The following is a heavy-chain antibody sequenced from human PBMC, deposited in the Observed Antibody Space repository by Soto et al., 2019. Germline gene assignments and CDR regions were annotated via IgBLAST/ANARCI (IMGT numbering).Heavy chain of an antibody. J-gene: IGHJ6*02. Sequence: GGSLRLSCAASGFNFSDYVVHWVRQAPGRGLEWMAFISFDGSNEYYADFVKGRFTISRDNSKNMVYLQVNSLRADDTAVYFCARGGYYDSRGYPYGIDVWGQGTTVTVSS. CDR1: GFNFSDYV. CDR3: ARGGYYDSRGYPYGIDV. D-gene: IGHD3-22*01. CDR2: ISFDGSNE. V-gene: IGHV3-30-3*01.